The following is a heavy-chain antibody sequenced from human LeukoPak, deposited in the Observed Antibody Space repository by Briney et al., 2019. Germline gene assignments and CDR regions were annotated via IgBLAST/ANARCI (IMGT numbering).Heavy chain of an antibody. Sequence: SETLSLTCTVSAGSISSGGYYWSWIRQHPGKGLEWIGYIYYSGSTYYNPSLKSRVTISVDTSKNQFSLKLSSVTAADTAVYYCARDLGRFLEWSRGAFDIWGQGTMVTVSS. J-gene: IGHJ3*02. V-gene: IGHV4-31*03. D-gene: IGHD3-3*01. CDR3: ARDLGRFLEWSRGAFDI. CDR1: AGSISSGGYY. CDR2: IYYSGST.